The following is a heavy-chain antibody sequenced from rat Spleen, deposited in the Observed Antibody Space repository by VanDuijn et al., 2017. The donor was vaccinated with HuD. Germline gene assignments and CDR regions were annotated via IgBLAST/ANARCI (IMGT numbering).Heavy chain of an antibody. V-gene: IGHV5-31*01. CDR2: ISNTGANT. CDR3: ARHTRVWWFAY. CDR1: GFTFNDYW. Sequence: EVQLVESGGGLVQPGRSLKLSCAASGFTFNDYWMTWIRQSPGKGLEWIASISNTGANTYYADSVRGRFTISRDNAKSTLYLQMNSLRSEDTATYYCARHTRVWWFAYWGQGTLVTVSS. D-gene: IGHD1-11*01. J-gene: IGHJ3*01.